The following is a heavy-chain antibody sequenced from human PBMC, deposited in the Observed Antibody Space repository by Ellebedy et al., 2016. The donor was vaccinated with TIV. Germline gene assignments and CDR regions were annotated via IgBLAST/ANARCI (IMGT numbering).Heavy chain of an antibody. CDR1: GFTFSDFY. V-gene: IGHV3-11*06. CDR2: ISGSSSYI. CDR3: ARTWGGEFDY. D-gene: IGHD3-10*01. Sequence: GESLKISXVASGFTFSDFYMAWIRQAPGRGLELVSYISGSSSYISYADSVRGRFTISRDSAGNSLYLQMNGLRVEDTAVYFCARTWGGEFDYWGQGSLVTVSS. J-gene: IGHJ4*02.